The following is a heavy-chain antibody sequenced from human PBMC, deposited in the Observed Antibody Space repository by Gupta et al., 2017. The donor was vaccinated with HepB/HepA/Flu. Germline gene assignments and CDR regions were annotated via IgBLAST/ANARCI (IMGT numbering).Heavy chain of an antibody. CDR1: GFRFKTYG. J-gene: IGHJ6*02. V-gene: IGHV3-33*01. CDR3: ASDGPHYDIDV. CDR2: IRSEGSIDK. Sequence: QVQLVEPGGDVVQPGRSLTLSCAAPGFRFKTYGMQWVRRAPGKGLGWVACIRSEGSIDKYYVDSVKGRFTNSRDNSRNMLYLQMNSLIVDETAVYFCASDGPHYDIDVWGQGTTVTVS.